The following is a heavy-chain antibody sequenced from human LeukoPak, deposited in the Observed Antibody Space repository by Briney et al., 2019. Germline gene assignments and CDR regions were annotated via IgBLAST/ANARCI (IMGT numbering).Heavy chain of an antibody. V-gene: IGHV1-2*02. CDR3: ARLADCSSSSCRSFDY. J-gene: IGHJ4*02. Sequence: ASVKVSCKASGYPFTGYYLHWVRQAPGQGLEWMGWINPNSGFTNYAQKFQGRVTMTRDTSIGTAYMELSRLRSDDTAVYYCARLADCSSSSCRSFDYWGQGTLVTVSS. CDR2: INPNSGFT. CDR1: GYPFTGYY. D-gene: IGHD2-2*01.